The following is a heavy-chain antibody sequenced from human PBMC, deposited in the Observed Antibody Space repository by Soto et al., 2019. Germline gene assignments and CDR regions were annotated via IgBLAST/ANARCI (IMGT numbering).Heavy chain of an antibody. D-gene: IGHD5-18*01. CDR2: INRDGSDT. J-gene: IGHJ4*02. CDR1: GFTFSSYW. CDR3: GRGFSDSPMAQGY. V-gene: IGHV3-74*01. Sequence: SLRLSCAASGFTFSSYWMHWVRQAPGKGLVWVARINRDGSDTDYVDSVKGRFTISRDNAKNTLYLQMHSLRAEDTAVFYCGRGFSDSPMAQGYWGQGTLVTV.